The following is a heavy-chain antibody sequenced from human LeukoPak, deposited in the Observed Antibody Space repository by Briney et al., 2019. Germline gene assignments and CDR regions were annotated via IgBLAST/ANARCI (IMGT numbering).Heavy chain of an antibody. CDR2: ISGTGNYT. D-gene: IGHD1/OR15-1a*01. CDR1: GFTFSSYS. Sequence: GGSLRLSCAASGFTFSSYSMNWVRQAPGKGLEWVSCISGTGNYTYHADSVKGRFTISRDNAKNSLYLQMNSLRAEDTAVYYCARDRDGNIDPWGQGTLVTVSS. V-gene: IGHV3-21*01. CDR3: ARDRDGNIDP. J-gene: IGHJ5*02.